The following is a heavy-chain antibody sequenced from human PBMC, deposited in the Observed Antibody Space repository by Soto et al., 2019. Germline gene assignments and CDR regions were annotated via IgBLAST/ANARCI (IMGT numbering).Heavy chain of an antibody. D-gene: IGHD6-19*01. V-gene: IGHV4-28*01. CDR1: GYSISSSHW. CDR3: ARKIAVSGHDAFDV. CDR2: IYYSGTT. Sequence: SDTLSLTCAVSGYSISSSHWWVWIRQPPGKGLEWIGYIYYSGTTYYNPSLMSRVTMSVDTSKNQISLRLSSVTAVDTAVYYCARKIAVSGHDAFDVWGQGTMVTVSS. J-gene: IGHJ3*01.